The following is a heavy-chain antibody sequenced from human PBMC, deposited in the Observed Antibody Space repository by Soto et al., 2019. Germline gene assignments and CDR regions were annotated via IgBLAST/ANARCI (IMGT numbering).Heavy chain of an antibody. D-gene: IGHD4-4*01. CDR1: GFTFSSYA. CDR2: ISYDGSNK. J-gene: IGHJ4*02. V-gene: IGHV3-30-3*01. CDR3: ARGDYSNDY. Sequence: GGSLRLSCAASGFTFSSYAMHWVRQAPGKGLEWVAVISYDGSNKYYADSVKGRFTISRDNSKNTLYLQMNSLRAEDTAVYYCARGDYSNDYWGQGTLVTVSS.